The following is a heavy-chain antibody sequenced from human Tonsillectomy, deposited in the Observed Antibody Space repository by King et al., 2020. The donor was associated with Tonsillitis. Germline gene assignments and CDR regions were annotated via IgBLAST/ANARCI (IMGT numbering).Heavy chain of an antibody. CDR1: GFTFYDYA. Sequence: VQLVESGGGLVQPGRSLRLSCSASGFTFYDYAMHWVRQAPGKGLEWVSGICLESGSIGYADSVKGRFTFSRDNAKNSLYLQMNSLRAEDTALYYCSKDMATYYDILTGLGDYYYYGMDVWGQGTTVTVSS. CDR3: SKDMATYYDILTGLGDYYYYGMDV. V-gene: IGHV3-9*01. D-gene: IGHD3-9*01. J-gene: IGHJ6*02. CDR2: ICLESGSI.